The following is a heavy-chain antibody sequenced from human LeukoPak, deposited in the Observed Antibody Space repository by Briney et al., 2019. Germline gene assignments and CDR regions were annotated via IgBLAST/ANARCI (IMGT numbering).Heavy chain of an antibody. CDR2: ISHSGST. D-gene: IGHD6-13*01. Sequence: AETLSLTCSVSGGSINSHQWAWIRQPPGKGLEWIAYISHSGSTYYNPSLKSRVTISVDTSKNQFSLKLSSVTAADTAVYYCARRNSRYNWFDPWGQGTLVTVSS. J-gene: IGHJ5*02. V-gene: IGHV4-59*08. CDR3: ARRNSRYNWFDP. CDR1: GGSINSHQ.